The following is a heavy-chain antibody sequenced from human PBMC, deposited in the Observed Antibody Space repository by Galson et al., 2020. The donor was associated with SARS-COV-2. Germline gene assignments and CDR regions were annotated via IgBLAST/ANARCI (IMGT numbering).Heavy chain of an antibody. CDR2: ITSSSTT. CDR1: GFTFSSYN. CDR3: SRGLSSSWPFSGF. Sequence: GESLKISCAASGFTFSSYNMNWVRQAPGKGLEWVSFITSSSTTYYADSVKGRFTISRDNAKNSLYLQMSGLRDDDTALYYCSRGLSSSWPFSGFWGQGALVTVSS. V-gene: IGHV3-48*02. J-gene: IGHJ4*02. D-gene: IGHD6-13*01.